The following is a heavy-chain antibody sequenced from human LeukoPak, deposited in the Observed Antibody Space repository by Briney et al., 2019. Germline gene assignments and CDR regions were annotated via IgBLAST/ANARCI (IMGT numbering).Heavy chain of an antibody. V-gene: IGHV3-48*01. CDR2: ISSSSSTI. CDR3: ARDNYGAPFDY. D-gene: IGHD4-17*01. CDR1: GFTFSSYA. J-gene: IGHJ4*02. Sequence: TGGSLRLSCAASGFTFSSYAMSWVRQAPGKGLEWVSYISSSSSTIYYADSVKGRFTISRDNAKNSLYLQMNSLRAEDTAVYYCARDNYGAPFDYWGQGTLVTVSS.